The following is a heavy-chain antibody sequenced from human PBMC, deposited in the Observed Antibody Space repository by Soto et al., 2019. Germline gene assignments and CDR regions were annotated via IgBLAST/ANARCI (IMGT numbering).Heavy chain of an antibody. J-gene: IGHJ4*02. CDR1: GFTLSSYA. D-gene: IGHD2-2*02. CDR2: ISGSGGST. V-gene: IGHV3-23*01. CDR3: AKDGPIVVVPAAIY. Sequence: GGSLRLSCAASGFTLSSYAMSWGRPAPGKGLEWVSAISGSGGSTYYADSVKGRFTISRDNSKNTLYLQMNSLRAEDTAVYYCAKDGPIVVVPAAIYWGQGTLVTVSS.